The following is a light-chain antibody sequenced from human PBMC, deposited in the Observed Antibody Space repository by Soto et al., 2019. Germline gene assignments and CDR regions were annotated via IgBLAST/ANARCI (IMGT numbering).Light chain of an antibody. CDR2: NNN. V-gene: IGLV1-44*01. Sequence: QSVLAQPPSASGTPGQRVTISCSGSDSTIGRNTVNWYQQVPGTAPKLLIYNNNQRPSGVPDRFSGTNSGTSASLAISGLQTEDEADYYCAAWDDSLSGRVFGGGTKLTVL. CDR1: DSTIGRNT. J-gene: IGLJ3*02. CDR3: AAWDDSLSGRV.